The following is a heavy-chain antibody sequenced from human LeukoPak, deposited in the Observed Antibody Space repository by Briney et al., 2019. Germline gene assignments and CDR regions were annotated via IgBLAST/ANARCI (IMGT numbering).Heavy chain of an antibody. Sequence: SETLSLTCTVSGGSINNGDSYWSWIRQPPGKGLGWIGFIYYRGTAYYDASLKSRVSISIDTSKNQFSLTLSSVTAADTAVYYCARIQGNGYYGWDYFDFWGQGTLVTVSS. CDR2: IYYRGTA. CDR1: GGSINNGDSY. J-gene: IGHJ4*02. CDR3: ARIQGNGYYGWDYFDF. V-gene: IGHV4-30-4*01. D-gene: IGHD6-25*01.